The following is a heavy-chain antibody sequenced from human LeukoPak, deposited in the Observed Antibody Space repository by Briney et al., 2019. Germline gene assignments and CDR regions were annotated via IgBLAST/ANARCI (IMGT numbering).Heavy chain of an antibody. CDR2: IITGITNI. Sequence: GGSLTLSCAASAFTFSSYTTNCVRQAPGKGLEWLASIITGITNIYPADSMKGRFTLYTANTKDSLYLQIPREGGEDLAIYYCGRGTAFFGFDDRGKGTLVTVSS. V-gene: IGHV3-21*01. D-gene: IGHD3-16*01. CDR1: AFTFSSYT. CDR3: GRGTAFFGFDD. J-gene: IGHJ4*02.